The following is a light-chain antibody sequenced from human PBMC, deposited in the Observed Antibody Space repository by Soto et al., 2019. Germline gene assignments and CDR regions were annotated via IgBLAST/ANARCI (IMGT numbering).Light chain of an antibody. Sequence: DIQMTQSPSTLSASVGDRVTITCRASQNLNNWLAWYQQKPGKAPKLLIYRASSLENGVPSRFSCRGSGTDFIFTITSLQPDDFATYYGQQYSSDSTFGQGTKVEIK. J-gene: IGKJ1*01. CDR2: RAS. V-gene: IGKV1-5*03. CDR3: QQYSSDST. CDR1: QNLNNW.